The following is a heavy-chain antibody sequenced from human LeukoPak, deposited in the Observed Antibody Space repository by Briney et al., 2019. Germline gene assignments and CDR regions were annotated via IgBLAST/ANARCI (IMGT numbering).Heavy chain of an antibody. J-gene: IGHJ3*02. CDR1: GFRFSSYG. CDR3: ASHTGGDYFDAFDI. Sequence: GGSLRLSCAASGFRFSSYGMSWVRQVPGKGLEWVSAISGSGGSTYYADSVKGRFTISRDNSKNTLYLQMNSLRAEDTAVYYCASHTGGDYFDAFDIWGQGAMVSVSS. V-gene: IGHV3-23*01. D-gene: IGHD4-17*01. CDR2: ISGSGGST.